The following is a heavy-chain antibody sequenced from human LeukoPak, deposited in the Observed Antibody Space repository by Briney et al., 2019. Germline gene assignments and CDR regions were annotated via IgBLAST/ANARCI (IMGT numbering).Heavy chain of an antibody. V-gene: IGHV5-51*03. D-gene: IGHD6-13*01. CDR3: ARRYSIQVYYFDY. CDR2: IYPGDSDT. Sequence: GETLQISCQGYGYSFTSYWIAWVRQMPWKGLEWMGIIYPGDSDTRYSPSFQGQVTISADKSISTAYLQWSSLKASDTAMYYCARRYSIQVYYFDYWGQGTLVTVSS. J-gene: IGHJ4*02. CDR1: GYSFTSYW.